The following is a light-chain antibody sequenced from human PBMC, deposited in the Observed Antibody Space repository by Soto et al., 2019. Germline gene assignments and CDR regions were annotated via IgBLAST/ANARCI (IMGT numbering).Light chain of an antibody. J-gene: IGKJ4*01. V-gene: IGKV1-39*01. CDR1: QSISYY. CDR3: QQSYSTPLT. CDR2: AAS. Sequence: DIQMTQSPSSLSASVGDRVTITCRASQSISYYLHWYQHKPGKAPKLLIYAASSLQSGVPSRFSGSGSGTDFTLTISSLQPEDFATYYCQQSYSTPLTFGGGTKVEIK.